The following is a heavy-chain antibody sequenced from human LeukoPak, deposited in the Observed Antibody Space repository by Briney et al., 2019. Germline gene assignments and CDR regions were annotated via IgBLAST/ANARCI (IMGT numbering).Heavy chain of an antibody. CDR2: ISGSGGST. CDR1: GFPFSSYA. J-gene: IGHJ4*02. V-gene: IGHV3-23*01. Sequence: GGSLSLSCAASGFPFSSYAMTWVRQAPGKGLEWVTDISGSGGSTYHADSVKGRFTISRDNSKNTLYLQMNSLRAEDTAVYYCARGEEPYSPYDYWGQGTLVTVSS. CDR3: ARGEEPYSPYDY. D-gene: IGHD3-16*01.